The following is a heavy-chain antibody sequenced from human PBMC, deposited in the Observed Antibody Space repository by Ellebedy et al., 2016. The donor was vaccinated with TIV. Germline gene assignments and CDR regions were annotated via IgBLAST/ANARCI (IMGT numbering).Heavy chain of an antibody. V-gene: IGHV4-34*01. CDR3: ARGYRTDYSNSHFDY. CDR2: INHSGST. Sequence: SETLSLTXAVYGGSFSGYYWSWIRQPPGKGLEWIGEINHSGSTNYNPSLKSRVTISVDTSKNQFSLKLSSVTAADTAVYYCARGYRTDYSNSHFDYWGQGTLVTVSS. J-gene: IGHJ4*02. D-gene: IGHD4-11*01. CDR1: GGSFSGYY.